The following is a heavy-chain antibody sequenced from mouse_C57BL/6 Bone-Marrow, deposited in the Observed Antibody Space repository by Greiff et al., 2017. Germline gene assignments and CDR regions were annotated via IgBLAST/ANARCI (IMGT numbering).Heavy chain of an antibody. J-gene: IGHJ1*03. CDR2: ILPGSGST. Sequence: QVQLQQSGAELMKPGASVKLSCKATGYTFTGYWLEWVKQSPGHGLEWIGEILPGSGSTNSNEKFKGKATFTADTSSNPAYMQLSSLTTEDSALYYSARYPYWYFDVWGKGTTVTVSS. V-gene: IGHV1-9*01. CDR3: ARYPYWYFDV. CDR1: GYTFTGYW.